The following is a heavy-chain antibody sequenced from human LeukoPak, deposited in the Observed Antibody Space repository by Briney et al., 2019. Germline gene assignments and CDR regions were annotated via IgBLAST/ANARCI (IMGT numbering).Heavy chain of an antibody. J-gene: IGHJ5*02. CDR2: MHHSGNT. CDR1: GGSISSYY. CDR3: ARRVGSGSYSDWFDP. V-gene: IGHV4-59*08. Sequence: PSETLSLTCTVSGGSISSYYWNWIRQPPGKGREGIGYMHHSGNTNYNPSLKSRVTISVDTSNNQFSLKLSSVTAADTAVYYCARRVGSGSYSDWFDPWGQGTLVTVSS. D-gene: IGHD3-10*01.